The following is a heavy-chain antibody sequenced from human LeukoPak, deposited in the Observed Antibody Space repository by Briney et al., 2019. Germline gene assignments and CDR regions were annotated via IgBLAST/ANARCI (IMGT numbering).Heavy chain of an antibody. CDR1: GGSISSSSYY. J-gene: IGHJ4*02. CDR3: ASGVLTAMGQVPSPFDY. Sequence: SETLSLTCTVSGGSISSSSYYWGWIRQPPGKGLEWIGSIYYSGSTYYNPSLKSRVTISVDTSKNQFSLKLSSVTAADTAVYYCASGVLTAMGQVPSPFDYWGQGTLVTVSS. V-gene: IGHV4-39*07. CDR2: IYYSGST. D-gene: IGHD5-18*01.